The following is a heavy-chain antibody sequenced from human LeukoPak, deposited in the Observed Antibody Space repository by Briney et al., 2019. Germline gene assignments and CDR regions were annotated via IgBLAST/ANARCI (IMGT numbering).Heavy chain of an antibody. Sequence: SETLSLTCTVSGGSVSNYYWSWIRQPPGKGLEWVGFIYYTGSPKYNPSLQSRVTISVDTSKNQLSLRLSSVTAADTAVYYCARVGSRRDGYNFDYWGQGTLVTVSS. J-gene: IGHJ4*02. D-gene: IGHD5-24*01. V-gene: IGHV4-59*08. CDR3: ARVGSRRDGYNFDY. CDR2: IYYTGSP. CDR1: GGSVSNYY.